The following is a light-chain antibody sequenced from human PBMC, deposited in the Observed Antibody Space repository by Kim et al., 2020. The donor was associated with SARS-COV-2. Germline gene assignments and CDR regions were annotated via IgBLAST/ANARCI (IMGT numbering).Light chain of an antibody. J-gene: IGKJ1*01. CDR1: QSVSAW. Sequence: DIQMTQSPSTLSASVGDRVTMTCRASQSVSAWLAWYQQKPGRAPKLLIYDASSLQSGVPSRFSGSGSGTEFTLTIGCLQPDDFATYYCQQYSSFKVTFGQGTKVDIK. CDR3: QQYSSFKVT. V-gene: IGKV1-5*01. CDR2: DAS.